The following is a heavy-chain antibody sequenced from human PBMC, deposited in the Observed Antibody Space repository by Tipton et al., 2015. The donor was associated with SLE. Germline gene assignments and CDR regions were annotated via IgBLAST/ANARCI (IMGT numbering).Heavy chain of an antibody. CDR1: GGSVSSGSYY. D-gene: IGHD6-6*01. CDR2: IYYSGST. V-gene: IGHV4-61*01. CDR3: ARDLEQLIGMDV. Sequence: TLSLTCTVSGGSVSSGSYYWSWIRQPPGKGLEWIGYIYYSGSTNYNPSLKSRVTISVDTSKNQFSLKLSSVTAADTAVYYCARDLEQLIGMDVWGQGTTVTVSS. J-gene: IGHJ6*02.